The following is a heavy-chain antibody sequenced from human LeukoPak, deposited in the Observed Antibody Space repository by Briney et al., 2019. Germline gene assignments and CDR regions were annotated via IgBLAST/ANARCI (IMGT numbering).Heavy chain of an antibody. V-gene: IGHV3-30*18. CDR2: ISNDGSNK. D-gene: IGHD3-3*01. J-gene: IGHJ4*02. CDR3: AKAWGTLRFLEWLPNFDY. CDR1: GFTFSSYG. Sequence: GRSLRLSCAASGFTFSSYGMHWVRQAPGKGLEWVALISNDGSNKYYADSVKGRFTISRDNSKNTLYLQMNSLRAEDTAVYYCAKAWGTLRFLEWLPNFDYWGQGTLVTVSS.